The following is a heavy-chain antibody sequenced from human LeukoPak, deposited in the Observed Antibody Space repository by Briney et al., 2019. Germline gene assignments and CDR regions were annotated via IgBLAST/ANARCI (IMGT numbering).Heavy chain of an antibody. CDR2: ISGSGGST. Sequence: GGSLTLSCAASGFTFSSYAMSWVRQAPGKGLEWVSAISGSGGSTYYADSVKGRFTISRDNSKNTLYLQMNSLRAEDTAVYYCAKGKFPNYDLHWGQGTLVTVSS. J-gene: IGHJ1*01. CDR3: AKGKFPNYDLH. D-gene: IGHD3-16*01. CDR1: GFTFSSYA. V-gene: IGHV3-23*01.